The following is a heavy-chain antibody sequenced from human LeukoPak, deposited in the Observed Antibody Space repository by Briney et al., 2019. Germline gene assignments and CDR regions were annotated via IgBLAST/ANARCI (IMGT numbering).Heavy chain of an antibody. J-gene: IGHJ4*02. CDR3: ARGYKEAAGILDS. Sequence: GGSLRLACGASGLTFSSERRTWVRQARGRGVGWVSGINWYGGSTGYADSVKSRFTISRDNARNSLYLQMNSLRAEDTALYYCARGYKEAAGILDSWGRGTLVTVSS. CDR2: INWYGGST. D-gene: IGHD6-13*01. CDR1: GLTFSSER. V-gene: IGHV3-20*04.